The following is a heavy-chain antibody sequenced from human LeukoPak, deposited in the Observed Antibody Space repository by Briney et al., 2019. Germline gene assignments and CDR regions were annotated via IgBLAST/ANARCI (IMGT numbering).Heavy chain of an antibody. D-gene: IGHD3-22*01. CDR3: ARESYYYDSSGPHYYGMDV. CDR2: IKQDGSEK. V-gene: IGHV3-7*01. Sequence: GGSLRLSCAASGFTFSSYWMSWVRQAPGKGLEWVANIKQDGSEKYYVDSVKGRFTISRDNAKNSLYLQMNSLRAEDTAVYYCARESYYYDSSGPHYYGMDVWGQGTTVTVSS. CDR1: GFTFSSYW. J-gene: IGHJ6*02.